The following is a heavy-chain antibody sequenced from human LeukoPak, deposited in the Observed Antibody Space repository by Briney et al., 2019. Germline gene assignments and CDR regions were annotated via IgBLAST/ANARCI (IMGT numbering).Heavy chain of an antibody. CDR3: ARTYYYDSSGYLNHWFDP. D-gene: IGHD3-22*01. V-gene: IGHV4-59*08. CDR1: GGSVSSYY. Sequence: SETLSLTCTVSGGSVSSYYWSWIRQPPGKGLEWIGYIYDIGSTKYNPPPKSRVTMSVDTYKNQFSLKLSSVTAADTAVYHCARTYYYDSSGYLNHWFDPWGQGTLVTVSS. J-gene: IGHJ5*02. CDR2: IYDIGST.